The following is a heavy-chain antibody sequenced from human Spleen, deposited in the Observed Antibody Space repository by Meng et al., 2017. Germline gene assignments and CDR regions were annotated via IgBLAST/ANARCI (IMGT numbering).Heavy chain of an antibody. CDR3: ARDTRSDCYGSVDY. J-gene: IGHJ4*02. D-gene: IGHD2-21*02. Sequence: ASVKVSCKASGYTFTNYYMHWVRQAPGQGLEWMGMIGPSDGSTKYAQKFQGRITMTRDTSLSTVYMELSSLRSEDTAVYYCARDTRSDCYGSVDYWGQGALVTVSS. CDR2: IGPSDGST. V-gene: IGHV1-46*01. CDR1: GYTFTNYY.